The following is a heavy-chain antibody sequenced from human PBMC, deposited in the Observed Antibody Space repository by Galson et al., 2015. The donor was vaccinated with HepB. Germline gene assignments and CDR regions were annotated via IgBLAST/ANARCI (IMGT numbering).Heavy chain of an antibody. V-gene: IGHV3-64D*06. CDR1: GFTFSSYA. J-gene: IGHJ6*02. D-gene: IGHD5/OR15-5a*01. CDR3: AKDMSTGSALYYYGMDV. CDR2: ISSNGGST. Sequence: SLRLSCAASGFTFSSYAMHWVRQAPGKGLEYVSAISSNGGSTYYADSVKGRFTISRDNSKNTLYLQMSSLRAEDTAVYYCAKDMSTGSALYYYGMDVWGQGTTVTVSS.